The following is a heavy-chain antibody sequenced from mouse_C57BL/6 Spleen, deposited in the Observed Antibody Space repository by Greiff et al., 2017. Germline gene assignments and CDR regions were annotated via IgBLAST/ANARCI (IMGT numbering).Heavy chain of an antibody. Sequence: EVMLVESGGGLVQPGGSLSLSCAASGFTFTDYYMSWVRQPPGKALEWLGFIRNKANGYTTEYSASVKGRFTISRDTSQIILYLQMNALRAEDSATYYCARSYSSGLDYWGQGTTLTVSS. CDR3: ARSYSSGLDY. D-gene: IGHD3-2*02. CDR2: IRNKANGYTT. J-gene: IGHJ2*01. V-gene: IGHV7-3*01. CDR1: GFTFTDYY.